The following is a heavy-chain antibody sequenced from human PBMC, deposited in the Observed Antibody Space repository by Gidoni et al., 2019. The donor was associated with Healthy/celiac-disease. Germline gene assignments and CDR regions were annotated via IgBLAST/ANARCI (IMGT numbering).Heavy chain of an antibody. Sequence: QVQLQESGPGLAQPSQTLSLSCPVSGGPISSGGYYWRWIRQHPGKGLEWIGYIYYSGSTYYNPSLKSRVTISVDTSKNQFSLKLSSVTAADTAVYYCARDNRFNGIAEDYWGQGTLVTVSS. J-gene: IGHJ4*02. V-gene: IGHV4-31*03. CDR1: GGPISSGGYY. CDR3: ARDNRFNGIAEDY. D-gene: IGHD6-13*01. CDR2: IYYSGST.